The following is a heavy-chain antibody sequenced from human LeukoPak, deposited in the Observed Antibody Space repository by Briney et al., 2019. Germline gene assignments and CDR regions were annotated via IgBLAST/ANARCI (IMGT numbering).Heavy chain of an antibody. Sequence: ASVKVSCKASGYAFTSYGISWVRQAPGQGLEWMGWISAYNGNTNYAQKLQGRVTMTTDTSTSTAYMELRSLRSDDTAVYYCAVGYSYGPPLFFDYWGQGTLVTVSS. CDR3: AVGYSYGPPLFFDY. V-gene: IGHV1-18*04. CDR1: GYAFTSYG. D-gene: IGHD5-18*01. J-gene: IGHJ4*02. CDR2: ISAYNGNT.